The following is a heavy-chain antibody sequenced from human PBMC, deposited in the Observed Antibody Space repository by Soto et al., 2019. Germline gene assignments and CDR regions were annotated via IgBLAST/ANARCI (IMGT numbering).Heavy chain of an antibody. D-gene: IGHD1-26*01. CDR1: GYTFTGYY. CDR3: AKGGAIVAAGTRVYLYNAMDV. V-gene: IGHV1-2*06. J-gene: IGHJ6*02. Sequence: ASVKVSCKASGYTFTGYYVHRGRHAPLQVLASMGRINPNSGDTYLAQRFQGRVTMNRDTSIGTAYMELRGLTSDDTAEYYCAKGGAIVAAGTRVYLYNAMDVWGQGTTVTVSS. CDR2: INPNSGDT.